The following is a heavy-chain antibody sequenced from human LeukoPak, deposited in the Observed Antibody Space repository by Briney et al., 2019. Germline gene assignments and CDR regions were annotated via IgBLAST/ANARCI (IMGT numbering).Heavy chain of an antibody. D-gene: IGHD4-11*01. J-gene: IGHJ4*02. CDR3: AIDAQRGFDYSNSFQY. Sequence: GGSLRLSCAASGFTFTDYGFHWVRQTPGKGLEWVAAIWSDATNMYYGNSVKGRFFIQRDDFQNTVYLEMSSLRAEDTAVYYSAIDAQRGFDYSNSFQYWGQGSLVTVSS. CDR2: IWSDATNM. V-gene: IGHV3-33*01. CDR1: GFTFTDYG.